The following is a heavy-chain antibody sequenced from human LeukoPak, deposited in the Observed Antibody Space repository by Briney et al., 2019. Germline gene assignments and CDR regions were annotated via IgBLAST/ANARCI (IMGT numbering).Heavy chain of an antibody. CDR2: IYPRDSDT. CDR1: GYDFANSW. J-gene: IGHJ4*01. D-gene: IGHD5-24*01. Sequence: PGESLKISCTASGYDFANSWIGWVRQRPGKCLGWMGIIYPRDSDTIYSPSFQGQVIISADKSIRTAYLQRSSLTASDTAIYYCARGERAMATRKAGFDYWGHGTLVTVSS. CDR3: ARGERAMATRKAGFDY. V-gene: IGHV5-51*01.